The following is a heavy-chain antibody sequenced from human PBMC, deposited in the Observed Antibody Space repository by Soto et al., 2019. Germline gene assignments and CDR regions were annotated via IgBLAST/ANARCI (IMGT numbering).Heavy chain of an antibody. CDR3: ARTLSGAYYDSSGYYYFAFDI. D-gene: IGHD3-22*01. CDR1: GGSISSYY. Sequence: TSETLSLTCTVSGGSISSYYWSWIRQPPGKGLEWIGYIYYSGSTNYNPSIKSRVTISVDTSTNQFSLKLSSVTAADTAVYYCARTLSGAYYDSSGYYYFAFDISGQGTMVTVSS. CDR2: IYYSGST. J-gene: IGHJ3*02. V-gene: IGHV4-59*01.